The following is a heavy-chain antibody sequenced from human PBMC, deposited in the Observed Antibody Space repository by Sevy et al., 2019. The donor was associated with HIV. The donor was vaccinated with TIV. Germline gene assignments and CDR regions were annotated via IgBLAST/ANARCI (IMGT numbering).Heavy chain of an antibody. J-gene: IGHJ4*02. CDR1: GGTISSSSYR. CDR2: IYHTGAA. Sequence: SETLSLTCTVSGGTISSSSYRWGWIRQRPGKGLEWDGSIYHTGAADDNPSLKRRVTMSVDTSKNQFSLQVGSVTAADTAAYYCARWYGNNFDYWGQGALVTVSS. D-gene: IGHD3-10*01. V-gene: IGHV4-39*01. CDR3: ARWYGNNFDY.